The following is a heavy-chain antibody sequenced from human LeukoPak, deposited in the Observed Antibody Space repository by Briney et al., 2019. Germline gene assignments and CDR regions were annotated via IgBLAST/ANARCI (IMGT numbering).Heavy chain of an antibody. J-gene: IGHJ3*02. D-gene: IGHD3-10*01. CDR3: ARIQLLAAFDI. CDR2: IYYSGST. CDR1: GGSISSYY. Sequence: SETLSLTCTVSGGSISSYYWSWIRQPPGKGLEWIGYIYYSGSTNYNPSLKSRVTISVDTSKNQFSLKLSSVTAADTAVYYCARIQLLAAFDIWGLGTMVTVSS. V-gene: IGHV4-59*01.